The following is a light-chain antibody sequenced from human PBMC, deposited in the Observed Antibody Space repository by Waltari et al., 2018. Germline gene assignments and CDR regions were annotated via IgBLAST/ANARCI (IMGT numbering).Light chain of an antibody. CDR3: QQSYSNHRT. CDR1: QTITTY. Sequence: DIQMTQSPSSLSASVGDRVTITCRASQTITTYLNWYQQKPGKAPKLLIYAASSLQSGVPSRFSGSGSGTDFALTISSLQPEDFATYYCQQSYSNHRTFGQETRLEIK. V-gene: IGKV1-39*01. CDR2: AAS. J-gene: IGKJ5*01.